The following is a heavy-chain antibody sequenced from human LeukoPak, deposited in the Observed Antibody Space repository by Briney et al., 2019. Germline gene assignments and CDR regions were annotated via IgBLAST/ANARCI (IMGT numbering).Heavy chain of an antibody. J-gene: IGHJ4*02. Sequence: SETLSLTCTVSGGSISSGGYSWSWIRQHPGKGLEWIGYIYYSGSTYYNPSLKSRVTISVDTSKNQFSLKLSSVTAADTAVYYCARGGAYYYGSGSPGPYYFDYWGQGTLVTVSS. CDR2: IYYSGST. CDR3: ARGGAYYYGSGSPGPYYFDY. CDR1: GGSISSGGYS. D-gene: IGHD3-10*01. V-gene: IGHV4-31*03.